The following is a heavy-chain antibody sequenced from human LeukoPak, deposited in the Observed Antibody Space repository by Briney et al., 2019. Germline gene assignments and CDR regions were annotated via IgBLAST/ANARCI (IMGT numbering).Heavy chain of an antibody. Sequence: ASVKVSCKASGYTFTSYDINWVRQATGRGLEWMGWMNPNSGNTGYAQKFQGRVTMTRNTSISTAYMELSSLRSEDTAVYYCASSMAVRGVMNYWGQGTLVTVSS. CDR2: MNPNSGNT. V-gene: IGHV1-8*01. D-gene: IGHD3-10*01. J-gene: IGHJ4*02. CDR3: ASSMAVRGVMNY. CDR1: GYTFTSYD.